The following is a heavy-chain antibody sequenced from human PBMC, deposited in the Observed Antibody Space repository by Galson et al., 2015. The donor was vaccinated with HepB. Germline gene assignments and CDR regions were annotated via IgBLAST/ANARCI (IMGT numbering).Heavy chain of an antibody. J-gene: IGHJ4*02. CDR3: ARDVSFGFDT. Sequence: SVKVSCKASGGTFSSAAFNWVRQAPGQGLEWVGRIIPIFTTTNYAQQFQGRVTITADESTNTAYMELSSLRFEDTAVYFCARDVSFGFDTWGQGTLVTVSS. D-gene: IGHD1-26*01. CDR2: IIPIFTTT. CDR1: GGTFSSAA. V-gene: IGHV1-69*13.